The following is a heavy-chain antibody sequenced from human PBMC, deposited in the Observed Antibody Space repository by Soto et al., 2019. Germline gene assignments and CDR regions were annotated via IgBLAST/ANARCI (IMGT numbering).Heavy chain of an antibody. J-gene: IGHJ4*02. CDR3: ARCVAAVGPIDY. CDR2: IYHSGST. Sequence: QVQLQESGPGLVKPSGTLSLTCAVSGGSISSTNWWSWVRQPPGKGLEWMGEIYHSGSTNYNPSLRRRVTISVDKSKNQFSLKLSSVTAADTAVYYCARCVAAVGPIDYWGQGTLVTVSS. CDR1: GGSISSTNW. D-gene: IGHD6-13*01. V-gene: IGHV4-4*02.